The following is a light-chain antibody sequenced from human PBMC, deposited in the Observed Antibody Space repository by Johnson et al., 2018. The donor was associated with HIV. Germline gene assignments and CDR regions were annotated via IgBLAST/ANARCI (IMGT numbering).Light chain of an antibody. CDR3: GTWDNSLRAGV. CDR1: SSNIGNNY. J-gene: IGLJ1*01. V-gene: IGLV1-51*01. Sequence: QSVLTQPPSVSAAPGHKVTISCSGSSSNIGNNYVSWYQQLPGTAPKLLIYDNDKRPSGTPDRFSGSKSATSSTLGITGLQTGDEADYYCGTWDNSLRAGVVGSGTKVTVL. CDR2: DND.